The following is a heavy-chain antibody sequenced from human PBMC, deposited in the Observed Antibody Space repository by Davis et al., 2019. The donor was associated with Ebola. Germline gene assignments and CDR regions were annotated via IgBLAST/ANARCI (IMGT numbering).Heavy chain of an antibody. Sequence: MPSETLSLTCAVYGGSFSGYYWSWIRQPPGKGLEWIGEIYHSGSTNYNPSLKSRVTISVDKSKNQFSLKLSAVNAADTAVYYCARTAIFGVVAYDYWGQGTLVTVSS. J-gene: IGHJ4*02. V-gene: IGHV4-34*01. CDR2: IYHSGST. D-gene: IGHD3-3*01. CDR3: ARTAIFGVVAYDY. CDR1: GGSFSGYY.